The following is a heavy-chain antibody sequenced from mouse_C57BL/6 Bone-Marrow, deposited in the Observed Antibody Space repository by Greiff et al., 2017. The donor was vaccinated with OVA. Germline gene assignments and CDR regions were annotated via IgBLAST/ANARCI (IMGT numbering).Heavy chain of an antibody. J-gene: IGHJ4*01. Sequence: VQLQQSGPVLVKPGASVKMSCKASGYTFTDYYMNWVKQSHGKSLEWIGVINPYNGGTSYNQKFKGKATLTVDESSSTAYMELNSLTSEDSAVYYCARLRRILYAMDYWGQGTSVTVSS. CDR1: GYTFTDYY. D-gene: IGHD2-12*01. V-gene: IGHV1-19*01. CDR2: INPYNGGT. CDR3: ARLRRILYAMDY.